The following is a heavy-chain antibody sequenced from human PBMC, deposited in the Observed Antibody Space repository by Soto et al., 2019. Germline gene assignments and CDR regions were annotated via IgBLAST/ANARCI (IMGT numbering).Heavy chain of an antibody. CDR1: GGSFSGYY. D-gene: IGHD6-13*01. Sequence: SETLSLTCAVYGGSFSGYYWGWMRQPPGRGLAWMGEINHSGSTNYNPSLKSRVTIAVDTSKNQFSLKLSSVTAADSAVYYCARGKWTYVFGIAAWRTTPFDYWGQGTLVTVSS. CDR3: ARGKWTYVFGIAAWRTTPFDY. V-gene: IGHV4-34*01. CDR2: INHSGST. J-gene: IGHJ4*02.